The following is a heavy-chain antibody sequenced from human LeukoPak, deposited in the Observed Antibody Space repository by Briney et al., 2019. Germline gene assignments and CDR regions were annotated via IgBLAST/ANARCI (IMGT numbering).Heavy chain of an antibody. V-gene: IGHV3-11*04. J-gene: IGHJ4*02. D-gene: IGHD3-22*01. CDR2: ISSSGSTI. CDR3: ASGPTYYYDSSGYSLSDY. Sequence: GGSLRLSCAASGFTFSDYYMSWIRQAPGKGLEWVSYISSSGSTIYYADSVKGRFTISRDNSKNTLYLQMNSLRAEDTAVYYCASGPTYYYDSSGYSLSDYWGQGTLVTVSS. CDR1: GFTFSDYY.